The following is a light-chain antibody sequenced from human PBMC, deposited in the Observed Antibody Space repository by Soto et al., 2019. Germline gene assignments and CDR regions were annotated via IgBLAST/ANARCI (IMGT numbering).Light chain of an antibody. CDR2: YDS. Sequence: SYVLTQPPSVSVAPGKTARITCGGDNIASKSVHWYQQKPGQAPVLVIYYDSDRPSGIPERFSGSNSGNTAILTISRVEAGDEADFYCQVWDSDSDQGVFGTGTKVTVL. V-gene: IGLV3-21*04. J-gene: IGLJ1*01. CDR3: QVWDSDSDQGV. CDR1: NIASKS.